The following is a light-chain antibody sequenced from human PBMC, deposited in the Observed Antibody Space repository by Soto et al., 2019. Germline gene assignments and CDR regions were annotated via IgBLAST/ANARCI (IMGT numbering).Light chain of an antibody. CDR1: QSTSNW. J-gene: IGKJ1*01. CDR2: KAS. V-gene: IGKV1-5*03. CDR3: QQYNDFSGT. Sequence: DIQMTQSPSTLSASVGDRVTITCRASQSTSNWLAWYQQKPGKAPKLLIYKASSLESGVPSRFSGSGSGTKFTLTISSLQPDDFATYYCQQYNDFSGTFGQGTKVDIK.